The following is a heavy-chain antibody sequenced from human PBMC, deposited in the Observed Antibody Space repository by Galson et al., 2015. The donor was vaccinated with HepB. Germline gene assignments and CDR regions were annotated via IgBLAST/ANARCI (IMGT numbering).Heavy chain of an antibody. D-gene: IGHD4-17*01. CDR1: GFTFSSYA. J-gene: IGHJ3*02. Sequence: LRLSCAASGFTFSSYAMHWVRLAPGKGLEYVSAVSSNGDGTYYADSVKGRFTISRDNSKNTLYLQMSSLRAEDTAVYYCVKDHDYGDYLGAFDIWGQGTMITVSS. CDR3: VKDHDYGDYLGAFDI. V-gene: IGHV3-64D*06. CDR2: VSSNGDGT.